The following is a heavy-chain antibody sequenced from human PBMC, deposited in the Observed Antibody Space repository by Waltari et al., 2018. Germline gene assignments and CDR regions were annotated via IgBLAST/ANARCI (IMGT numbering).Heavy chain of an antibody. Sequence: QVQLVESGGGVVQPGRSLRLSCAASGFTFSSYGMHWVRQAPGKGREWGAVIWYDGSNKYYADSVKGRFTISRDNSKNTLYLQMNSLRAEDTAVYYCAKDMDYYYYMDVWGKGTTVTVSS. CDR1: GFTFSSYG. CDR2: IWYDGSNK. V-gene: IGHV3-33*06. D-gene: IGHD3-10*01. J-gene: IGHJ6*03. CDR3: AKDMDYYYYMDV.